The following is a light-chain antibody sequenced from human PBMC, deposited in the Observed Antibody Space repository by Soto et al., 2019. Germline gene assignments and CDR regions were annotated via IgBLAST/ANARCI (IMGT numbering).Light chain of an antibody. CDR1: EGIRNY. CDR3: LQDYNYPRT. CDR2: AAS. J-gene: IGKJ4*01. V-gene: IGKV1-6*01. Sequence: IQMTQSPSSLSASVGDRVTITCRASEGIRNYLGWYQQRPGKAPKLLIYAASSLQSGVPSRFSGSGSGTDFTLTISSLQPEDFATYYCLQDYNYPRTFGGGTKVDIK.